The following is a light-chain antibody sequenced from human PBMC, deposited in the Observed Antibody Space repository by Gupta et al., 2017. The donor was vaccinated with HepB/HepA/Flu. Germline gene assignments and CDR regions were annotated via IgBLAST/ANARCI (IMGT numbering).Light chain of an antibody. CDR1: QSVSN. J-gene: IGKJ1*01. V-gene: IGKV3-15*01. CDR2: RAS. CDR3: QQYDKWPSWT. Sequence: EIGVTPSPATLSVSPGERATLFCRASQSVSNLAWYQQEPGQAPRLLIYRASTRATGIPARLIGSGSGTEFTLTISSLQSEDFAVYYCQQYDKWPSWTFGQGTKVEIK.